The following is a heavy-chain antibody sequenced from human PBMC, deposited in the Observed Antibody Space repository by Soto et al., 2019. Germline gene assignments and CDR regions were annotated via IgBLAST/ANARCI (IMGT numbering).Heavy chain of an antibody. CDR2: ISYDGSNK. CDR3: ARPQYSSSSGFDY. V-gene: IGHV3-30-3*01. J-gene: IGHJ4*02. Sequence: GGSLRLSCAASGFTFSSYAMHWVRQAPGKGLEWVAVISYDGSNKYCADSVKGRCTISRDNSKNTLYLQMNSLRAEDTAVYYCARPQYSSSSGFDYWGQGTLLTVSS. CDR1: GFTFSSYA. D-gene: IGHD6-6*01.